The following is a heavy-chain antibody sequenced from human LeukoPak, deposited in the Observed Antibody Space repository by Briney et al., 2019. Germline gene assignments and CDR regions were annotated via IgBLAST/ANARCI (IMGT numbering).Heavy chain of an antibody. CDR1: GGSLSSDDYC. CDR3: AKSRAEIRGLDAFDI. V-gene: IGHV4-31*03. J-gene: IGHJ3*02. D-gene: IGHD5-24*01. CDR2: IYYSGST. Sequence: PSETLSLTCSVSGGSLSSDDYCWNWIRQHPGTGLEWIGYIYYSGSTYYNPSLKSRVALSVDTSKNQFSLKLRSLTAADTAVYYCAKSRAEIRGLDAFDIWGQGTMVTVSS.